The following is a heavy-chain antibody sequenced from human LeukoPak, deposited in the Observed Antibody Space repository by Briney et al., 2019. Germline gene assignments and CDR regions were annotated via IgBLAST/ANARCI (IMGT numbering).Heavy chain of an antibody. CDR3: ARHYCSGGSCYFSADY. CDR2: ISSSSSYI. J-gene: IGHJ4*02. Sequence: GGSLRLSCAASGFTFSSYSMYWVRQAPGKGLEWVSSISSSSSYIYYADSVKGRSTISRDNAKNSLYLQMNSLRAEDTAVYYCARHYCSGGSCYFSADYWGQGTLVTVSS. V-gene: IGHV3-21*01. D-gene: IGHD2-15*01. CDR1: GFTFSSYS.